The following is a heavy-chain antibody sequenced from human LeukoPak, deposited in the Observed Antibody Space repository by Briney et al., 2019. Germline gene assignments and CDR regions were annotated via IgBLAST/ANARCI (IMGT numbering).Heavy chain of an antibody. J-gene: IGHJ4*02. CDR2: INHSGST. CDR1: VGSFSGYY. D-gene: IGHD6-13*01. CDR3: ARDTGYTYS. V-gene: IGHV4-34*01. Sequence: PSETLSLTCAVYVGSFSGYYWRWIPQPPGKGLEWIGEINHSGSTNYNPSLKSRVTISVDTSKNQFSLKLSSVTAADTAVYYCARDTGYTYSWGQGTLVTVSS.